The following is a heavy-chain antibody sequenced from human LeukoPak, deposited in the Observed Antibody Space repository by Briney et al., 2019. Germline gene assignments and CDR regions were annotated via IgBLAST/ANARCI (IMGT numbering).Heavy chain of an antibody. CDR1: GFTFRSNG. CDR2: IWHDGTNE. CDR3: ARDLYCSGSTCYRAFDI. Sequence: GGSLRLSCVASGFTFRSNGIHWVRQALGKGLEWVAYIWHDGTNEHYADSVKGRFTISIDNSDNTAHLQMNSLRAEDTALYYCARDLYCSGSTCYRAFDIWGQGTLVTVSS. D-gene: IGHD2-15*01. V-gene: IGHV3-33*01. J-gene: IGHJ3*02.